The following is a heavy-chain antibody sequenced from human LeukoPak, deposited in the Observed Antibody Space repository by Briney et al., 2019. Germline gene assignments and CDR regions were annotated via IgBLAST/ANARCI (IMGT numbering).Heavy chain of an antibody. CDR3: ATSRGYFFRWFQH. V-gene: IGHV3-53*01. CDR2: IYPDGST. D-gene: IGHD3-22*01. CDR1: GLTVTDNY. Sequence: GGSLRLSCAVSGLTVTDNYMSWVRQDPGKGLEWVSVIYPDGSTYYADSVKGRFTISRDNAKSSLYLQMNSLRADDTAVYYCATSRGYFFRWFQHWGQGTLVTVSS. J-gene: IGHJ1*01.